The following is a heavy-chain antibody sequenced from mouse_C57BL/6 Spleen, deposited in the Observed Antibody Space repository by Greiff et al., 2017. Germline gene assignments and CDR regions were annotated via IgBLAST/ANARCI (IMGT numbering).Heavy chain of an antibody. CDR3: ARWIYDGYYWYFDV. D-gene: IGHD2-3*01. CDR2: ISYSGST. Sequence: EVKLQESGPGMVKPSQSLSLTCTVTGYSITSGYDWHWIRHFPGNKLEWMGYISYSGSTNYNPSLKSRISITHDTSKNHFFLKLNSVTTEDTATYYCARWIYDGYYWYFDVWGTGTTVTVSS. J-gene: IGHJ1*03. V-gene: IGHV3-1*01. CDR1: GYSITSGYD.